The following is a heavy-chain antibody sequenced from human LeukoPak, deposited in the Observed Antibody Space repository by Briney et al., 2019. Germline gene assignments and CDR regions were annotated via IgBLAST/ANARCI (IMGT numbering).Heavy chain of an antibody. CDR1: NYSISSGYY. J-gene: IGHJ4*02. Sequence: SETLSLTCTVSNYSISSGYYWGWIRQPPGKGLEWIASVYRSGSTYYKSSLKSRVRISVDTSKNQFSLHLTSVTAADTAVYYCARDMGYSGYRSNFDYWGQGTLVTASS. CDR2: VYRSGST. CDR3: ARDMGYSGYRSNFDY. V-gene: IGHV4-38-2*02. D-gene: IGHD5-12*01.